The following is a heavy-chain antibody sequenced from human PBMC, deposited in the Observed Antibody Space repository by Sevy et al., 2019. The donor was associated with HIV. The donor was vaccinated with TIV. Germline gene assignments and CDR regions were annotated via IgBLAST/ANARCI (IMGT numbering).Heavy chain of an antibody. Sequence: ASVKVSCKASGYTFAGYQMYWVRQAPGQGLEWMGWINPNSGGTKFAPKFQGRVTMTRDTSISTAYMELSRLRSDDTAVYYCARGLQLADAFDIWGQGTMVTVSS. CDR3: ARGLQLADAFDI. CDR1: GYTFAGYQ. CDR2: INPNSGGT. V-gene: IGHV1-2*02. D-gene: IGHD5-18*01. J-gene: IGHJ3*02.